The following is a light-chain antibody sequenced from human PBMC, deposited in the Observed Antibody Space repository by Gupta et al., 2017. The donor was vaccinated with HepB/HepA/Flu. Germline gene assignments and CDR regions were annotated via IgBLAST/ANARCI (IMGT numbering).Light chain of an antibody. J-gene: IGKJ1*01. V-gene: IGKV1-5*03. CDR3: QEYSGSSWT. CDR2: GVS. CDR1: QNINFL. Sequence: DIQMTQSPSTLSASVGDSVTITCRASQNINFLLAWFQQKPGRAPKLLMYGVSTLERGVPSRFSGSGSGTQFTLTISSLQSDDIATYYCQEYSGSSWTFGQGTKVEI.